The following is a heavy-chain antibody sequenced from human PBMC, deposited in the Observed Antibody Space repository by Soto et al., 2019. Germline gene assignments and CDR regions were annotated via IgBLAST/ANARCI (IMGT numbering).Heavy chain of an antibody. Sequence: QVQLVQSGAEVKKPGSSVKVSCKASGGTFSSYAISWVRQAPGQGLEWMGGIIPNIGTANYAQKFQGRVTIAGDQSTSTANMELSSLTSEDTAVYYCARRNGYSYYYYGMDVWGQGGTVTVSS. D-gene: IGHD1-1*01. CDR2: IIPNIGTA. CDR1: GGTFSSYA. J-gene: IGHJ6*01. CDR3: ARRNGYSYYYYGMDV. V-gene: IGHV1-69*12.